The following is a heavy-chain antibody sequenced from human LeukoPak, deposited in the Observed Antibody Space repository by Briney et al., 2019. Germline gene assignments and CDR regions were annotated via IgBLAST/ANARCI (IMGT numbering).Heavy chain of an antibody. CDR2: IHYTGST. J-gene: IGHJ4*02. CDR1: GDSISSSSYY. V-gene: IGHV4-39*01. Sequence: KSSETRSLTCTVSGDSISSSSYYWVWLRQPPGKGLEWIATIHYTGSTYYNPSLKSRVTISVDTSKNQFSLKLSSVTAADTAMYYCARYWGPYDNSGAYFDYWGQGTLVTVSS. CDR3: ARYWGPYDNSGAYFDY. D-gene: IGHD3-22*01.